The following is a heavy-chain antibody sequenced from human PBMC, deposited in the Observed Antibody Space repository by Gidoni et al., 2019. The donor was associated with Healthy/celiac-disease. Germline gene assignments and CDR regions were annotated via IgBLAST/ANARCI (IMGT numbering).Heavy chain of an antibody. V-gene: IGHV4-59*01. CDR1: GGSISSYY. CDR2: IYYSGST. D-gene: IGHD4-17*01. CDR3: ARTTVTTYPPYYYYGMDV. J-gene: IGHJ6*02. Sequence: QVQLQESGPGLVKPSETLSLTCTVSGGSISSYYWSWIRQPPGKGLEWIGYIYYSGSTNYNPSLKSRVTISVDTSKNQFSLKLSSVTAADTAVYYCARTTVTTYPPYYYYGMDVWGQGTTVTVSS.